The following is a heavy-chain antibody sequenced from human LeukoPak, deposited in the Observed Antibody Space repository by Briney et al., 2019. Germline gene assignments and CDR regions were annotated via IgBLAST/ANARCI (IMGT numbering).Heavy chain of an antibody. CDR2: ISGSGGST. Sequence: SGGSLRLSCAASGFTFSSYAMSWVRQAPGKGLEWVSAISGSGGSTYYADSVKGRFTISIDNPKNTLYLQMNSLRAEDTAVYYCARRAGAYTHPYDYWGQGTLVTVSS. V-gene: IGHV3-23*01. J-gene: IGHJ4*02. D-gene: IGHD3-16*01. CDR3: ARRAGAYTHPYDY. CDR1: GFTFSSYA.